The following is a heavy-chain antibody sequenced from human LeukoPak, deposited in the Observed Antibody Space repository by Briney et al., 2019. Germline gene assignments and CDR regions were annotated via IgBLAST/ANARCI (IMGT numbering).Heavy chain of an antibody. J-gene: IGHJ5*02. D-gene: IGHD4-17*01. Sequence: KTSETLSLTCTVSGGSISSSSYYWGWIRQPPGKGLEWIGSIYYSGSTYYNPSLKSRVTISVDTSKNQFSLKLSSVTVADTAVYYCAREPTTTNWFDPWGQGTLVTVSS. CDR1: GGSISSSSYY. CDR2: IYYSGST. V-gene: IGHV4-39*02. CDR3: AREPTTTNWFDP.